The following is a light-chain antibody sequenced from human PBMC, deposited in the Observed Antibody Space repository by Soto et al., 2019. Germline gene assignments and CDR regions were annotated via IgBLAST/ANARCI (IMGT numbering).Light chain of an antibody. V-gene: IGKV3-20*01. CDR3: QQYGNSFVG. CDR1: QSVSSAY. CDR2: GAS. Sequence: EIVFTQSPGTLSLSPGERATLSCRASQSVSSAYLAWYQHKPGQAPRLLIYGASSRATGILDRFSGSGAGTDCTLIISRLEPEDVAVDYCQQYGNSFVGFGQGTKVDIK. J-gene: IGKJ1*01.